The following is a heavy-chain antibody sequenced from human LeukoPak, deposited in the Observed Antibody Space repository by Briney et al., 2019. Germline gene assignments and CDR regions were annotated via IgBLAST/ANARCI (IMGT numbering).Heavy chain of an antibody. CDR3: ARDISEWELYFDY. V-gene: IGHV3-9*01. J-gene: IGHJ4*02. Sequence: GGSLRLSCAASGFTFDDYAMHWVRQAPGKGLEWVSGISWNSGSIGYADSVKGRFTISGDNAKNSLYLQMNSLRAEDTAVYYCARDISEWELYFDYWGQGTLVTVSS. D-gene: IGHD1-26*01. CDR2: ISWNSGSI. CDR1: GFTFDDYA.